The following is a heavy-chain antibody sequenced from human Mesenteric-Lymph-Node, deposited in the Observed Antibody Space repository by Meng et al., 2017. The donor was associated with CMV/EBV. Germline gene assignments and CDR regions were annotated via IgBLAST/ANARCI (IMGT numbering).Heavy chain of an antibody. D-gene: IGHD3-3*01. Sequence: ESLKISCTVYGGSFSGYYWTWIRQSPGKGLEWIGEINHRGSTNSNPSLKSRVTISGDTSKNQFSLKLSSVTAADTAVYYCARGLAWSGYYTGWGQGTLVTVSS. CDR1: GGSFSGYY. J-gene: IGHJ1*01. CDR3: ARGLAWSGYYTG. V-gene: IGHV4-34*01. CDR2: INHRGST.